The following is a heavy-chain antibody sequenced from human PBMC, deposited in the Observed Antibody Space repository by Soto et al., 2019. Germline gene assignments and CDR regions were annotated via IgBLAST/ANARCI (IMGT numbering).Heavy chain of an antibody. CDR3: ARDNRAYYDFWSGYYTSGNWFDP. CDR1: GYTFTSYG. Sequence: ASVKVSCKASGYTFTSYGISWVRQAPGQGLEWMGWISAYNGNTNYAQKLQGRVTMTTDTSTSTAYMELRSLRSDDTAVYYCARDNRAYYDFWSGYYTSGNWFDPWGQGTLVTVSS. V-gene: IGHV1-18*01. J-gene: IGHJ5*02. CDR2: ISAYNGNT. D-gene: IGHD3-3*01.